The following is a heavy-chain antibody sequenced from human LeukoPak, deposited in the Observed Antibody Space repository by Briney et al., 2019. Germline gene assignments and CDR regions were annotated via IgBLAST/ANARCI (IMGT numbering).Heavy chain of an antibody. CDR1: GFTFSSYS. CDR3: ATGHFGVVLDY. V-gene: IGHV3-21*01. CDR2: IRGDSTET. J-gene: IGHJ4*02. Sequence: GGSLRLSCEGSGFTFSSYSMIWVRQALGKGLEWVSSIRGDSTETRHADSLMGRFTISRDNAKKSLYLQMNSLRAEDTAVYYCATGHFGVVLDYWGQGTLVNVSS. D-gene: IGHD3-3*01.